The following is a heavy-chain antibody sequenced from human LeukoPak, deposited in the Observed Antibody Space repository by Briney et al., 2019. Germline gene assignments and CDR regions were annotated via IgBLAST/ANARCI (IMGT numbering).Heavy chain of an antibody. D-gene: IGHD5/OR15-5a*01. CDR3: ARGLSGAFDI. J-gene: IGHJ3*02. CDR2: IYYSGST. CDR1: GGSISSYY. Sequence: KPSETLSLTCTVSGGSISSYYWSWLRQPPGKGLEWVGYIYYSGSTNYNPSLKSRVTISVDTSKNQFSLKLSSVTAADTAVYYCARGLSGAFDIWGQGTMVTVSS. V-gene: IGHV4-59*01.